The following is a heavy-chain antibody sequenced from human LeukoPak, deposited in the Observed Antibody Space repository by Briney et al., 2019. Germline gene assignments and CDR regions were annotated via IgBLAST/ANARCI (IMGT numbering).Heavy chain of an antibody. J-gene: IGHJ4*02. D-gene: IGHD5-18*01. Sequence: ASVKVSCKASGYTLTGYYMHWVRQAPGQGLEWMGWINPNSGGTNYAQKFQGRVTMTRNTSISTAYMELSSLRSEDTAVYYCARGFRELWLLEWGQGTLVTVSS. V-gene: IGHV1-2*02. CDR1: GYTLTGYY. CDR2: INPNSGGT. CDR3: ARGFRELWLLE.